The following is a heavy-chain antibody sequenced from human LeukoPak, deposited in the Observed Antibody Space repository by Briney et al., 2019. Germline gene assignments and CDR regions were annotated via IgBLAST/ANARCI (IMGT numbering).Heavy chain of an antibody. CDR2: IIPIFGTA. J-gene: IGHJ6*02. CDR1: GGTFSSYA. CDR3: ARALAAYYDILTGYSTDHGMDV. D-gene: IGHD3-9*01. V-gene: IGHV1-69*13. Sequence: ASVKVSCKASGGTFSSYAISWVRQAPGQGLEWMGGIIPIFGTANYAQKFQGRVTITADESTSTAYMELSSLRSEDTAVYYCARALAAYYDILTGYSTDHGMDVWGQGTTVTVSS.